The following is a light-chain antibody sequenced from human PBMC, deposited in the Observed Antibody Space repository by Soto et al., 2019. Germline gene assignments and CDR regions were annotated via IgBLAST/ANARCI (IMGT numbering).Light chain of an antibody. CDR3: GTWDSSLSAFYV. V-gene: IGLV1-51*01. Sequence: QSVLTQPPSVSASPGQKVTISFSGSSSNIGKNYVYWYQQLPGTAPKLLIYDNNKRPSGIPDRFSGSQSGTSATLGITGLQTGDEADYYCGTWDSSLSAFYVFGTGTKLTVL. CDR2: DNN. J-gene: IGLJ1*01. CDR1: SSNIGKNY.